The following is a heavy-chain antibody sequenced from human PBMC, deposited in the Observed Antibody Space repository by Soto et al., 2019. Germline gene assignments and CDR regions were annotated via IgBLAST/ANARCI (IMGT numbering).Heavy chain of an antibody. J-gene: IGHJ6*02. CDR2: ITDDGRYK. Sequence: GGSLRLSWVVSGFCISNFGMHWVRQAPGRGLEWPTVITDDGRYKNYANSVKGRFTVSRDDCENTLFMQLNSLRANETALYYCANYLWDIVVVPSASPGTLDVWGQGTTVTVSS. CDR1: GFCISNFG. V-gene: IGHV3-30*18. D-gene: IGHD2-21*01. CDR3: ANYLWDIVVVPSASPGTLDV.